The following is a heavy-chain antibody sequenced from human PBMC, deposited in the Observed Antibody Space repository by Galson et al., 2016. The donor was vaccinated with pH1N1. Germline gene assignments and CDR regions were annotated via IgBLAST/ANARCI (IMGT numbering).Heavy chain of an antibody. Sequence: LSLTCTVSGGSISRGDYYWSWIRQPPGKGLEWIGHIYYSGSTYYNPSLKSRVTISVDTSKKQFSLKLSSVTAADTAVYYCARGLDGDYVGYFDLWGRGTLVTVSS. J-gene: IGHJ2*01. CDR2: IYYSGST. CDR3: ARGLDGDYVGYFDL. V-gene: IGHV4-30-4*08. D-gene: IGHD4-17*01. CDR1: GGSISRGDYY.